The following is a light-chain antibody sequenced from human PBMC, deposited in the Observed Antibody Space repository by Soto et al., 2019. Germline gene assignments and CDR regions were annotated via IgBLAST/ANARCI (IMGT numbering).Light chain of an antibody. Sequence: QSVLTQPPSASGSPGQSVTISCTGTSSDVGGYNYVSWYQQHPGKAPKLMIYEVSERPSGVPDRFSGSKSGNTASLTVSGLQADDEADYYCSSYVGSNNFVFGTGTKSPS. J-gene: IGLJ1*01. V-gene: IGLV2-8*01. CDR1: SSDVGGYNY. CDR2: EVS. CDR3: SSYVGSNNFV.